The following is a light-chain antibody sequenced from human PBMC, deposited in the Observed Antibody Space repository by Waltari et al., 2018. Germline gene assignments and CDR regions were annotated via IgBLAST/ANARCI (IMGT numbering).Light chain of an antibody. J-gene: IGLJ3*02. Sequence: QSALTQPASVSGSPGPSITISCTGTNNDVGYYNYFSWYQQHPGKAPKLMIYEVSDRPSGVSNRFSGSKSGSTASLTISGLQAEDEADYYCSSYSSSSILVFGGGTKLTVL. CDR2: EVS. V-gene: IGLV2-14*01. CDR1: NNDVGYYNY. CDR3: SSYSSSSILV.